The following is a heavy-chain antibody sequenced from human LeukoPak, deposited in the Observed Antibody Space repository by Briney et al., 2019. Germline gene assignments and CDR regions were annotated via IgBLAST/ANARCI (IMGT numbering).Heavy chain of an antibody. CDR3: ARVLRYFDWSPVV. J-gene: IGHJ4*02. D-gene: IGHD3-9*01. CDR1: GGSISSYY. V-gene: IGHV4-59*12. CDR2: IYYSGYT. Sequence: SETLSLTCTVSGGSISSYYWSWIRQPPGKGLEWIGCIYYSGYTNYKSSLKSRVTISVDTSKNQFSLKLSSVTAADTAVYYCARVLRYFDWSPVVWGQGTLVTVSS.